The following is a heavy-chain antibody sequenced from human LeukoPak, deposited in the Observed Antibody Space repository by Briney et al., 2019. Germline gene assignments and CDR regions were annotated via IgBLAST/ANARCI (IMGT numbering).Heavy chain of an antibody. CDR2: INPNSGGT. J-gene: IGHJ4*02. Sequence: VSVKVSCKASGYTFTGYYMHWVRQAPGQGLEWMGWINPNSGGTNYAQKFQGRVTMTRDTSISTAYMELSRLRSDDTAVYYCARDLEGIVVVPAAILDYWGQGTLVTVSS. CDR3: ARDLEGIVVVPAAILDY. D-gene: IGHD2-2*02. CDR1: GYTFTGYY. V-gene: IGHV1-2*02.